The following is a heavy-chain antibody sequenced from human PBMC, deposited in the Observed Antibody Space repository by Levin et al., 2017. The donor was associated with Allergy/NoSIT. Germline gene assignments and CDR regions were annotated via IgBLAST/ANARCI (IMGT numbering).Heavy chain of an antibody. J-gene: IGHJ3*02. CDR2: IYHSGST. D-gene: IGHD3-22*01. V-gene: IGHV4-30-2*01. CDR1: GGSISSGGYS. CDR3: ARVRPALEYYYDSSGSPAAFDI. Sequence: PSETLSLTCAVSGGSISSGGYSWSWIRQPPGKGLEWIGYIYHSGSTYYNPSLKSRVTISVDRSKNQFSLKLSSVTAADTAVYYCARVRPALEYYYDSSGSPAAFDIWGQGTMVTVSS.